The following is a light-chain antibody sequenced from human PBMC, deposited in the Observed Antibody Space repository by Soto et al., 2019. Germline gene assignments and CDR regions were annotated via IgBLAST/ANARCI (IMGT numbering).Light chain of an antibody. CDR3: QPTYSAPRT. J-gene: IGKJ1*01. Sequence: DTQMTQSPSSLSASVGDRISITCRASQTASNYVNWYQQKPGKAPTLLISATSTLQSGVPSRFRGSGSGTDFTLTITSLQPEDFATYYCQPTYSAPRTFGRGTKVAIK. CDR1: QTASNY. CDR2: ATS. V-gene: IGKV1-39*01.